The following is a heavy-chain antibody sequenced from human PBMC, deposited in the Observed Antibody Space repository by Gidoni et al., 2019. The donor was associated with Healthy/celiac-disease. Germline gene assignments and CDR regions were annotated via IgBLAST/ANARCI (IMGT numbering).Heavy chain of an antibody. D-gene: IGHD3-16*01. J-gene: IGHJ4*02. CDR1: GFNVSSNY. CDR3: ASSWADAFDY. Sequence: EVQLVESGGGLIQPGGSLRLSFTASGFNVSSNYMSWVRQAPGKGLEWVSVIYSGGSTSYADSVKGRFTISRDNSKNTLYLQMNSLRAEDTAVYYCASSWADAFDYWGQGTLVTVSS. V-gene: IGHV3-53*01. CDR2: IYSGGST.